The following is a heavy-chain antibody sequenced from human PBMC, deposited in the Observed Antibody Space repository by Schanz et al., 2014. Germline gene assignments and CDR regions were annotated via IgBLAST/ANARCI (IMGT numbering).Heavy chain of an antibody. CDR3: ARDFLLEQLGYSHYYYAMDV. CDR1: GFTFSSYA. CDR2: IGVDGTTT. D-gene: IGHD2-15*01. Sequence: QVQLVESGGGVVQPGRSLRLSCAASGFTFSSYALHWVRQAPGKGLEWVSVIGVDGTTTYYADSVKGRFTISRDNSKNTLYLQMNSLRAEDTAVYYCARDFLLEQLGYSHYYYAMDVWGQGTTVTVSS. V-gene: IGHV3-33*08. J-gene: IGHJ6*02.